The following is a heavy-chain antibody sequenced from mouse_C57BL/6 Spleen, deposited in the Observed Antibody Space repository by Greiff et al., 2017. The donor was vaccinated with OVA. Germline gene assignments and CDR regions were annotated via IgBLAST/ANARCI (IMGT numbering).Heavy chain of an antibody. J-gene: IGHJ3*01. CDR3: ARIYDGYSWFAY. Sequence: EVMLVESGGGLVKPGGSLKLSCAASGFTFSDYGMHWVRQAPEKGLEWVAYISSGGSTLSYADTVKGRFTISRDNAKNTLFLQMTSLRSEDTAMYYCARIYDGYSWFAYWGQGTLVTVSA. D-gene: IGHD2-3*01. V-gene: IGHV5-17*01. CDR1: GFTFSDYG. CDR2: ISSGGSTL.